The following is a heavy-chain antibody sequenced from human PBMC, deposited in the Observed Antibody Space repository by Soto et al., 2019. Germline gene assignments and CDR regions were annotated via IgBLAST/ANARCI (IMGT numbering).Heavy chain of an antibody. CDR1: GFSFSNYP. CDR3: TNYAFNGTPRPGALAH. J-gene: IGHJ4*02. D-gene: IGHD3-3*01. V-gene: IGHV3-23*01. Sequence: EVQVLESGGGLVQPGASLRLSCATSGFSFSNYPMTWVRQAPGTGLGWVSTISARGDKTYYAGSVKLRFTVSRDNSKNTLYLQMNTLRAEDTAIYYSTNYAFNGTPRPGALAHWSQGTPVTGPS. CDR2: ISARGDKT.